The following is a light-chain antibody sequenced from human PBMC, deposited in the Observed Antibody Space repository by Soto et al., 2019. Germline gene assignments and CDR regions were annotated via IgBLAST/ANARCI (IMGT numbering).Light chain of an antibody. CDR2: AAS. CDR3: QQCGSLPYT. J-gene: IGKJ2*01. CDR1: QSGSSDC. V-gene: IGKV3-20*01. Sequence: EMVLPQSPGTLSLPPGERATLSCRSTQSGSSDCLVWYQQKPAQAPRLLIYAASSTATGIPDRSSGSGSGTDFTLTIIRLEPEDFAVYYCQQCGSLPYTFGQGTKLVSK.